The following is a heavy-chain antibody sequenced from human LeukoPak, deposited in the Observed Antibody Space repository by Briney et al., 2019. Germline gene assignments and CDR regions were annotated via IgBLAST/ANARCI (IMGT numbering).Heavy chain of an antibody. Sequence: PGRSLRLSCPASGFTFSSYAMHWVRQAPGKGLEWVAVISYDGSNKFYADSVKGRFTISRDDSESTLYLQMDSLRAEDTAVYYCAREALHYYGSGSYWPHGFDIWGQGTLVTVSS. CDR2: ISYDGSNK. J-gene: IGHJ3*02. CDR1: GFTFSSYA. D-gene: IGHD3-10*01. V-gene: IGHV3-30-3*01. CDR3: AREALHYYGSGSYWPHGFDI.